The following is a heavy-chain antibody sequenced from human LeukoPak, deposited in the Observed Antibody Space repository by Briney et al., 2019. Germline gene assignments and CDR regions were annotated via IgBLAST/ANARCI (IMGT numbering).Heavy chain of an antibody. CDR1: GFTFSGYG. D-gene: IGHD5-24*01. Sequence: GGSLRLSCAASGFTFSGYGMHWVRQAPGKGLEWVAFIHYDGARSYHADSVKGRFTISRDNSRNTLYLQMNSLRPEDTAVYYCARHGYNYKIDYWGQGTLVTVSS. J-gene: IGHJ4*02. CDR3: ARHGYNYKIDY. V-gene: IGHV3-30*02. CDR2: IHYDGARS.